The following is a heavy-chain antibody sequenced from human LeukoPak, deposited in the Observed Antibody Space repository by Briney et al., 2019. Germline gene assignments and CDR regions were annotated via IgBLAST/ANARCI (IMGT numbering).Heavy chain of an antibody. V-gene: IGHV3-64*01. Sequence: GGSLRLSCAASGFTFSSYAMHWVRQAPGKGLEYVSAISSNGGSTYYANSVKGRFTISRDNSKNTLYLQMGSLRAEDMAVYYCASSYGSNKNPFDYWGQGTLVTVSS. CDR2: ISSNGGST. J-gene: IGHJ4*02. CDR3: ASSYGSNKNPFDY. CDR1: GFTFSSYA. D-gene: IGHD4/OR15-4a*01.